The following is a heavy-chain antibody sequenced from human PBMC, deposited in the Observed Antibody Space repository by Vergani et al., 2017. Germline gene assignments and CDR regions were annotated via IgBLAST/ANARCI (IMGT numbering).Heavy chain of an antibody. Sequence: VQLVESGGGLVQPGGSLRLSCAASGFTFSSYGMHWVRQAPGKGLEWVAVISYDGSNKYYADSVKGRFTISRDNSKNTLYLQMNSLRAEDTAVYYCAKDLGYITYGMDVWGQGTTVTVSS. D-gene: IGHD5-18*01. J-gene: IGHJ6*02. CDR2: ISYDGSNK. CDR3: AKDLGYITYGMDV. CDR1: GFTFSSYG. V-gene: IGHV3-30*18.